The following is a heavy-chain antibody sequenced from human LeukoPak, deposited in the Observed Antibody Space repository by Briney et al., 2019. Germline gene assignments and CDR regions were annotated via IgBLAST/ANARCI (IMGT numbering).Heavy chain of an antibody. CDR2: MNPNSGNT. D-gene: IGHD2-21*01. V-gene: IGHV1-8*03. J-gene: IGHJ3*02. Sequence: GASVKVSCKASGYTFTSYDINWVRQATGQGLEWMGWMNPNSGNTDYAQKFQGRVTITRNTSISTAYMELSSLRSEDTAVYYCARDPRWVIDAFDIWGQGTMVTVSS. CDR3: ARDPRWVIDAFDI. CDR1: GYTFTSYD.